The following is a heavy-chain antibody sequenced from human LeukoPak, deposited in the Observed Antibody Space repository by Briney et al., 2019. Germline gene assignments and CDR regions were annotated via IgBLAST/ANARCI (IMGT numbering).Heavy chain of an antibody. CDR3: ARVEVLTASSLDAFDI. V-gene: IGHV4-59*01. CDR1: GVSFSSYP. CDR2: IHYSGST. D-gene: IGHD2-21*02. Sequence: KPSETLSLTCTVPGVSFSSYPWSWIRQPPGKGLEWIGYIHYSGSTNYNPSLESRVTISVDTSNKKVSLRLSSVTAADTAVDYCARVEVLTASSLDAFDIWGQGTVVTVSS. J-gene: IGHJ3*02.